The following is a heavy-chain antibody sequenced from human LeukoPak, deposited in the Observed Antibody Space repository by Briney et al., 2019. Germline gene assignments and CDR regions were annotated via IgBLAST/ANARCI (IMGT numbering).Heavy chain of an antibody. CDR2: IYSSGST. CDR3: ARLWSTYCSGGSCPHQPNY. J-gene: IGHJ4*02. CDR1: DDSISNYY. D-gene: IGHD2-15*01. Sequence: PSETLSLTCTVSDDSISNYYWSWIRQPAGKGLEWIGRIYSSGSTNYNPSLKSRVTISVRTSKNQFSLKLSSVTAADTAVYYCARLWSTYCSGGSCPHQPNYWGQGTLVTVSS. V-gene: IGHV4-4*07.